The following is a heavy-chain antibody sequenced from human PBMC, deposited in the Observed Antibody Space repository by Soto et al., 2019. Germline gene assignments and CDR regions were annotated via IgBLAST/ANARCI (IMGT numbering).Heavy chain of an antibody. D-gene: IGHD2-15*01. J-gene: IGHJ6*02. CDR1: GLTFSTSA. CDR2: ISASGRST. V-gene: IGHV3-23*01. Sequence: GSLRLSCAASGLTFSTSAMSWVRQAPWKGLEWVSLISASGRSTDYADSVKGRFTISRDNSKSTVYLQMNSLRADDTAVYYCAKDPPSEKLQPDYGMDVWGQGTTVTVSS. CDR3: AKDPPSEKLQPDYGMDV.